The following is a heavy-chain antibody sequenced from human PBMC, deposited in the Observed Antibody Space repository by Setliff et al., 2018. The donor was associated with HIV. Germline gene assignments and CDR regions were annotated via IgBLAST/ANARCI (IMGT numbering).Heavy chain of an antibody. CDR2: AYHRGNT. Sequence: KTSETLSLTCTVSGYSISSGYYWSWIRQPPGKGLEWIGEAYHRGNTNYNPSLKSRVTMSVDKSLNQVSLKLSSVTAADTAVYFCARLDWFSKNFDFWGQGTLVTVSS. CDR1: GYSISSGYY. D-gene: IGHD3-3*01. V-gene: IGHV4-38-2*02. J-gene: IGHJ4*02. CDR3: ARLDWFSKNFDF.